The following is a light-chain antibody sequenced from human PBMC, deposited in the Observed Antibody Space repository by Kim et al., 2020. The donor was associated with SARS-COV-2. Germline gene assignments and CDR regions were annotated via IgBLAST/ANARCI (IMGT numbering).Light chain of an antibody. CDR2: DAS. CDR1: ESVSSY. CDR3: QQRSSGRP. J-gene: IGKJ5*01. V-gene: IGKV3-11*01. Sequence: EIVLTQSPATLSLSPGERATLSCRASESVSSYLAWYQQKPGQAPRLLIYDASNRATDIPARFSGSGSGTDFTLTISSLEPEDFAIYYCQQRSSGRPFGQGTRLEFK.